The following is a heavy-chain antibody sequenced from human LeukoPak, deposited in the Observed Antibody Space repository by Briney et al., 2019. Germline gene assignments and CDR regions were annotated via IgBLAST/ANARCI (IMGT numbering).Heavy chain of an antibody. CDR2: IKLDGSEK. V-gene: IGHV3-7*01. CDR3: ARHIDSSGWYWKGDYYFDY. J-gene: IGHJ4*02. CDR1: GFTFSSFW. Sequence: GGSLRLSCAASGFTFSSFWMSWVRQAPGKGLEWVANIKLDGSEKDFLDSVKGRFTISRGNAKNSLYLQMNSLRAEDTALYYCARHIDSSGWYWKGDYYFDYWGQGTLVTVSS. D-gene: IGHD6-19*01.